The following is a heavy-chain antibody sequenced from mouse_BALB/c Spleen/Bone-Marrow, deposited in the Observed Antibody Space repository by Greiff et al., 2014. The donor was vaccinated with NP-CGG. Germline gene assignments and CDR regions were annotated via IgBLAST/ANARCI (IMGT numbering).Heavy chain of an antibody. CDR2: IYPGNGDT. CDR3: ARGFYDGSYWYFDV. D-gene: IGHD2-3*01. Sequence: QVQLQQPGAELVKPGASVKMSCKASGYTFTSYNLHWVKQTPGQGLEWIGAIYPGNGDTSYNQSFKGRATLTTDKSSSTAYMQLSSLTSEDSAVYYCARGFYDGSYWYFDVWGAGTTVAVSS. CDR1: GYTFTSYN. J-gene: IGHJ1*01. V-gene: IGHV1-12*01.